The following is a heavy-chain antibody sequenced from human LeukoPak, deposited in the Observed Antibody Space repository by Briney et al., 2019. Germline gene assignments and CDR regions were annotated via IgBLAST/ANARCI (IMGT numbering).Heavy chain of an antibody. CDR3: AKDYLLGIPPPSDY. J-gene: IGHJ4*02. D-gene: IGHD7-27*01. Sequence: GGSLRLSCAASGFTFSSYGMHWVRQAPGKGLEWVAVISYDGSNKYYADSVKGRFTISRDNSKNTLYLQMNSLRAEDTAVYYCAKDYLLGIPPPSDYWGQGTLVTVSS. V-gene: IGHV3-30*18. CDR1: GFTFSSYG. CDR2: ISYDGSNK.